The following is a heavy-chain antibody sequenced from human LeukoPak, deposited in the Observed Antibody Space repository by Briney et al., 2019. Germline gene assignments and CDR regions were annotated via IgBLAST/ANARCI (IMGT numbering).Heavy chain of an antibody. CDR2: IYHSGST. J-gene: IGHJ4*02. Sequence: PSETLSLTCAVSGYSITGGYYWGWIRHPPGKGLEWIGNIYHSGSTYYNPSLKSRVTISVDTSKNQFSLKLSSVTAADTAVYYCARDPGGTGDYWGQGTLVTVSS. CDR3: ARDPGGTGDY. V-gene: IGHV4-38-2*02. D-gene: IGHD1-26*01. CDR1: GYSITGGYY.